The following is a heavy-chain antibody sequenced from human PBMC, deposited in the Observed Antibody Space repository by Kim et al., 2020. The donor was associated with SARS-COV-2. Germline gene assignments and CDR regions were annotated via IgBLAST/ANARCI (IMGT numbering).Heavy chain of an antibody. CDR3: AVNVDIVATIDGVGDI. CDR1: GFTFSSYS. Sequence: GGSLRLSCAASGFTFSSYSMSWVRQSPGKGLEWVSSISSSSGTIYYADSVKGRFTISRDNAKNSLYLQMNSLRAEDTAVYYCAVNVDIVATIDGVGDIWGQGTMVTVSS. D-gene: IGHD5-12*01. J-gene: IGHJ3*02. V-gene: IGHV3-21*01. CDR2: ISSSSGTI.